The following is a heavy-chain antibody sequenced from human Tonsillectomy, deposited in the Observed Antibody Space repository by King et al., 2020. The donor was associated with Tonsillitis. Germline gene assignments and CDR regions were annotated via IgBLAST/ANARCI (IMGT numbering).Heavy chain of an antibody. Sequence: VQLVESGGGLVQPGGSLRLSCAASGFTFSSYWMSWVRQAPGKGLEWVANIKQDGSEKYYVDSVKGRFTISRDNAKNSLYLQMNSLRAEDTVVYYCARDSAGYSSGWYVGGLDYWGQGTLVTVSS. V-gene: IGHV3-7*01. CDR3: ARDSAGYSSGWYVGGLDY. CDR2: IKQDGSEK. D-gene: IGHD6-19*01. CDR1: GFTFSSYW. J-gene: IGHJ4*02.